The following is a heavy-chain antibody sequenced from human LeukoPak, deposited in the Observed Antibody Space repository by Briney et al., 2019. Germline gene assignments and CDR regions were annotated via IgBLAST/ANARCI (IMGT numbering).Heavy chain of an antibody. Sequence: PSETLSLTCAVYGGSFSGYYWGWIRQPPGKGLEWIATVYYTGSTYYNPSLRSRVTISVDTSKNQFSLKLSSVTAADTAMYYCAREDYYVPYWGQGTLVTVSS. D-gene: IGHD3-10*02. CDR2: VYYTGST. CDR3: AREDYYVPY. J-gene: IGHJ4*02. V-gene: IGHV4-34*01. CDR1: GGSFSGYY.